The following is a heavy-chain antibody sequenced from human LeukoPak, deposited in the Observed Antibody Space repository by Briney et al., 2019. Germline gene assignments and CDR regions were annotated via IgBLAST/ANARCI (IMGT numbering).Heavy chain of an antibody. CDR3: AREAGVGSGWAPFDY. D-gene: IGHD6-19*01. Sequence: NPSETLSLTCTVSGGSISSGDYYWSWIRQPPGKGLEWIGYIYYSGSTYYNPSLKSRVTISVDTSKNQFSLKLSSVTAADTAVYYCAREAGVGSGWAPFDYWGQGTLVTVSS. CDR1: GGSISSGDYY. J-gene: IGHJ4*02. CDR2: IYYSGST. V-gene: IGHV4-30-4*01.